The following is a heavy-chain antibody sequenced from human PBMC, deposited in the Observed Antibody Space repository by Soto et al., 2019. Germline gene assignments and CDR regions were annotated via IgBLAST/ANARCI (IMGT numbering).Heavy chain of an antibody. J-gene: IGHJ6*02. CDR3: AGGGVRGVITRTRDYYGMDV. V-gene: IGHV5-51*01. D-gene: IGHD3-10*01. Sequence: PGESLKISCKGSGYSFTSYWIGWVRQMPGKGLEWMGIIYPGDSDTRYSSSFQDQVTISADKSISTAYLQWSSLKASDTAMYYCAGGGVRGVITRTRDYYGMDVWGQGTTVTVSS. CDR1: GYSFTSYW. CDR2: IYPGDSDT.